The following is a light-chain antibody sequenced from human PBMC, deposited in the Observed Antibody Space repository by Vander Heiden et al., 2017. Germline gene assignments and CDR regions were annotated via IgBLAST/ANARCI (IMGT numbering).Light chain of an antibody. Sequence: QSVLTPPPSASGKPGQRVTSSCSGSSSNIGSNYVYWYQQLPGTAPKLLIYSNNQRPSGVPDRFSGSKSGTSSSLAISGLRSEDEADYYCAAWDDSLSAHVVFGGGTKLTVL. J-gene: IGLJ2*01. V-gene: IGLV1-47*02. CDR3: AAWDDSLSAHVV. CDR1: SSNIGSNY. CDR2: SNN.